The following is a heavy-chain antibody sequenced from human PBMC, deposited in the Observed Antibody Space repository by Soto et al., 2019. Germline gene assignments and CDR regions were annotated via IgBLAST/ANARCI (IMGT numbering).Heavy chain of an antibody. Sequence: QITLKESGPTRVKPTQTLALTCTFSGFSLTTSGVGVGWIRKTQGKALEWLAVIYWDDDKRYSPSLKSRLTITKDTSKNQVVLTMAYMDPVDTATYFCAHRGYMYGNWDHGYFDYWGQGTLVTVSS. V-gene: IGHV2-5*02. D-gene: IGHD5-18*01. CDR3: AHRGYMYGNWDHGYFDY. CDR2: IYWDDDK. CDR1: GFSLTTSGVG. J-gene: IGHJ4*02.